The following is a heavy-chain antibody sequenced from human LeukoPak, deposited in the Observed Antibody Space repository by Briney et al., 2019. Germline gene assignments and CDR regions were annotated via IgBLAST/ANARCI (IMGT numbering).Heavy chain of an antibody. CDR1: GGSISSSSYY. Sequence: SETLSLTCTVSGGSISSSSYYWGWIRQPPGKGLEWIGSIYYSGSTNYNPSLKSRVTISVDTSKNQFSLKLSSVTAADTAVYYCARVTGYYWEIDYWGQGTLVTVSS. V-gene: IGHV4-39*07. D-gene: IGHD3-9*01. CDR2: IYYSGST. CDR3: ARVTGYYWEIDY. J-gene: IGHJ4*02.